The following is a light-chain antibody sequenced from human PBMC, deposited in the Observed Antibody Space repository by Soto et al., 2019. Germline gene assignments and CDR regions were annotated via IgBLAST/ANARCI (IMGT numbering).Light chain of an antibody. CDR3: QQYNNWPRT. CDR2: GAS. CDR1: QSVSSN. V-gene: IGKV3D-15*01. J-gene: IGKJ1*01. Sequence: EIVLKQSPGSLSLTPGERATLSCRASQSVSSNLAWYQQKPGQAPRLLIYGASTRATGIPARFSGSGSGTEFTLTISSLQSEDFAVYYCQQYNNWPRTFGQGTKVE.